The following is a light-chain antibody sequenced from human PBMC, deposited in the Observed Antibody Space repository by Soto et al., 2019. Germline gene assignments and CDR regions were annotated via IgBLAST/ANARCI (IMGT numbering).Light chain of an antibody. Sequence: EIVLTQSPATLSLSPGERATLSCRASQSVSSYLAWYQQKPGQAPRLLIYDASNRATGIPARFSGSGSGTGFTLTISSLEPEAFAVYYCQHRSYWPPITFGQGTRLESK. CDR3: QHRSYWPPIT. CDR1: QSVSSY. V-gene: IGKV3-11*01. J-gene: IGKJ5*01. CDR2: DAS.